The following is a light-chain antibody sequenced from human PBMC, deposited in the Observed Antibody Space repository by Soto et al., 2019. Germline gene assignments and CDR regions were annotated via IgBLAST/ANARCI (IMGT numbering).Light chain of an antibody. CDR2: AAS. V-gene: IGKV1-39*01. J-gene: IGKJ4*01. CDR1: QSITGITSY. CDR3: QQSYGFPLT. Sequence: EIQMTQSPSSLSASVGDRVTITCRASQSITGITSYLNWYRQKPGKAPNLLIYAASILQSGVPSRFSGSGSGTDFTLTIASLQPDDFATYYCQQSYGFPLTFGGGTKVDIK.